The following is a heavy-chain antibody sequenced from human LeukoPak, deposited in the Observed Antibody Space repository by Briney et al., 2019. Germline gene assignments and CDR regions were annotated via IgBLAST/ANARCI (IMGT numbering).Heavy chain of an antibody. V-gene: IGHV4-34*01. D-gene: IGHD2-2*01. CDR3: ASRSTSYYYYGMDV. CDR1: GGSFSGYY. J-gene: IGHJ6*02. CDR2: INHSGST. Sequence: SETLSLTCAVYGGSFSGYYWSWIRQPPGKGLEWIGEINHSGSTNYNPSLKSRVTISVDTSKNQFSLKLSSVTAADTAVYYCASRSTSYYYYGMDVWGQGTTVTVSS.